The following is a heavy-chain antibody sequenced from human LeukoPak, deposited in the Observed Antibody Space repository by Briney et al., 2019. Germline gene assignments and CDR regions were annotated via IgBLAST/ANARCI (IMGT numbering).Heavy chain of an antibody. CDR3: ATSKRTYYYDSSGYSTQDY. CDR2: ISSSSSYI. CDR1: GFTFSSYA. D-gene: IGHD3-22*01. J-gene: IGHJ4*02. Sequence: PGGSLRLSCAASGFTFSSYAMSWVRQAPGKGLEWVSSISSSSSYIYYADSVKGRFTISRDNAKNSLYLQMNSLRAEDTAVYYCATSKRTYYYDSSGYSTQDYWGQGTLVTVSS. V-gene: IGHV3-21*01.